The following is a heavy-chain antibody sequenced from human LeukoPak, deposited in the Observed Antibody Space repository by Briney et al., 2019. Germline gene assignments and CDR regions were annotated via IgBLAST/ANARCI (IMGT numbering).Heavy chain of an antibody. D-gene: IGHD5-12*01. CDR3: AYSTSGYDYY. V-gene: IGHV1-2*06. Sequence: ASAKVSCKASGYTFTGYYMHWVRQAPGQGLEWMGRIHPNSGGTNYAQKFQGRVTMTRDTSISTAYMELSRLRSDDTAVYYCAYSTSGYDYYWGQGTLVTVSS. CDR1: GYTFTGYY. J-gene: IGHJ4*02. CDR2: IHPNSGGT.